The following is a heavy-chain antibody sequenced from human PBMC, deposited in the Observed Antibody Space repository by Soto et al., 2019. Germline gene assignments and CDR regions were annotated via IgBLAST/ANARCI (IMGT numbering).Heavy chain of an antibody. V-gene: IGHV5-10-1*01. D-gene: IGHD3-3*01. CDR2: IDPSDSYT. J-gene: IGHJ4*02. CDR1: GYSFTSYW. Sequence: GESLKISCKGSGYSFTSYWISWERQMPGKGLEWMGRIDPSDSYTNYSPSFQGHVTISADKSISTAYLQWSSLKASDTAMYYCASAYTYYDFWSGTNFDYWGQGTLVTVSS. CDR3: ASAYTYYDFWSGTNFDY.